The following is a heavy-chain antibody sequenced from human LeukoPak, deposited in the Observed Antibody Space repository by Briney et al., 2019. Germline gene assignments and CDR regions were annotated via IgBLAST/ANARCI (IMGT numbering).Heavy chain of an antibody. CDR3: AGVRHDYVWGSYRYQFDY. J-gene: IGHJ4*02. V-gene: IGHV1-24*01. Sequence: GASVNVSCKASGYTFTSYYMHWVRQAPGKGLEWMGGFDPEDGETIYAQKFQGRVTMTRNTSISTAYMELSSLRSEDTAVYYCAGVRHDYVWGSYRYQFDYWGQGTLVTVSS. D-gene: IGHD3-16*02. CDR1: GYTFTSYY. CDR2: FDPEDGET.